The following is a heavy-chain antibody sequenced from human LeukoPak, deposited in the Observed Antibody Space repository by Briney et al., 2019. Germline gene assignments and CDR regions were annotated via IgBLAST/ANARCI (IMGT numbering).Heavy chain of an antibody. Sequence: PSETLSLTCTVSGGSISSYYWSWIRQPPGKGLEWIGYIYYSGSTNYNPSLKSRVTVSVDTSKNQFSLKLYSVTAADTAVYYCARRLYSSGWDDAFDIWGQGTMVAVSS. CDR1: GGSISSYY. V-gene: IGHV4-59*08. CDR2: IYYSGST. D-gene: IGHD6-19*01. J-gene: IGHJ3*02. CDR3: ARRLYSSGWDDAFDI.